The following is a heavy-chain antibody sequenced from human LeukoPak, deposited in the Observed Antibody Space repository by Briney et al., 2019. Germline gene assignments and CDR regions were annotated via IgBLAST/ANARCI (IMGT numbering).Heavy chain of an antibody. CDR1: GFTFSTYS. V-gene: IGHV3-21*01. J-gene: IGHJ4*02. CDR3: ARGAHYYDSSGYYWRGDY. D-gene: IGHD3-22*01. Sequence: GGSLRLSCAASGFTFSTYSMNWVRQAPGKGLEWVSSISSSSSYIYYADSVKGRFTISRDNAKNSLYLQMNSLRAEDTAVYYCARGAHYYDSSGYYWRGDYWGQGTLVTVSS. CDR2: ISSSSSYI.